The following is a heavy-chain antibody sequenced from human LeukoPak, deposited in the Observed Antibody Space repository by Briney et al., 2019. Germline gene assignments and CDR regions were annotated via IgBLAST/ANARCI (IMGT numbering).Heavy chain of an antibody. J-gene: IGHJ5*02. CDR2: ISGSGDST. CDR1: GFTFSSYA. V-gene: IGHV3-23*01. CDR3: ARVQRSNWFDP. Sequence: GGSLRLSCAASGFTFSSYAMSWVRQAPGKGLEWVSAISGSGDSTYYADSVKGRFTISRDNSKNTLYLQMNSLRVEDTAVYYCARVQRSNWFDPWGQGTLVTVSS.